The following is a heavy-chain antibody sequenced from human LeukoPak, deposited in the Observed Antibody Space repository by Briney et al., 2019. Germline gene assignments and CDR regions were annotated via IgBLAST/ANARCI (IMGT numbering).Heavy chain of an antibody. V-gene: IGHV3-30*01. D-gene: IGHD4-17*01. CDR2: ISYDGSNK. Sequence: GGSLRLSCAASGFTFSSYAMHWVRQAPGKGLEWVAVISYDGSNKYYADSVKGRFTISRDNSKNTLYLQMNSLRAEGTAVYYCASSMTTVTTRGVRGDYWGQGTLVTVSS. CDR3: ASSMTTVTTRGVRGDY. CDR1: GFTFSSYA. J-gene: IGHJ4*02.